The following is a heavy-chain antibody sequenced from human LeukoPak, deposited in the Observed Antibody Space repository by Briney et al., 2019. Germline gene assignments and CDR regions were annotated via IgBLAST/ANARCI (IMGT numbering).Heavy chain of an antibody. Sequence: SVKVSFTASGYTFTTYGLNWVRQAPGQGLEWMGRIIPILGIANYAQKFQGRVTITADKSTSTAYMELSSLRSEDTAVYYCARVPTAVDTAMVTAYWGQGTLVTVSS. CDR2: IIPILGIA. CDR3: ARVPTAVDTAMVTAY. D-gene: IGHD5-18*01. V-gene: IGHV1-69*04. CDR1: GYTFTTYG. J-gene: IGHJ4*02.